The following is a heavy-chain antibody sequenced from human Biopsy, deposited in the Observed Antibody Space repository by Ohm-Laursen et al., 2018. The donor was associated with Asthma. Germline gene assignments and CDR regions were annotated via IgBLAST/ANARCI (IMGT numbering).Heavy chain of an antibody. J-gene: IGHJ1*01. D-gene: IGHD3-3*02. V-gene: IGHV3-7*01. CDR1: GFTFSSYG. Sequence: SLRLSCAASGFTFSSYGMHWVRQVPGRGLEWVANIKHDGSENNHVDSLKGRFTISRDNAKNSLYLQMNSLRAEDTAVYYCARTFHFWSPYHAEHYQLWDQGTLVTVSS. CDR2: IKHDGSEN. CDR3: ARTFHFWSPYHAEHYQL.